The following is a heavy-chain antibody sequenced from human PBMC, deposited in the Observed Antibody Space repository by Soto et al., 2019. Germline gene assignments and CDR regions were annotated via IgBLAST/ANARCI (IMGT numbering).Heavy chain of an antibody. Sequence: PSETLSLTCSVSGGSIRSFYWSWMRQPPGKGLEWIGYIYYSGSTNYNPSLKSRVTISVDTSKNQFSLKLSSVTAADTAVYYCVRELFGRSVWFDHWGQGTLVTV. V-gene: IGHV4-59*01. CDR1: GGSIRSFY. D-gene: IGHD3-10*01. J-gene: IGHJ5*02. CDR3: VRELFGRSVWFDH. CDR2: IYYSGST.